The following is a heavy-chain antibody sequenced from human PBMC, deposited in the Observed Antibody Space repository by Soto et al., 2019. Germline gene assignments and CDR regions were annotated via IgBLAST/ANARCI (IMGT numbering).Heavy chain of an antibody. CDR3: ATVPDY. D-gene: IGHD2-2*01. CDR1: GGSISSYY. V-gene: IGHV4-59*04. CDR2: MHHSGST. J-gene: IGHJ4*02. Sequence: SETLSLTCSGSGGSISSYYWSWIRQPPGKGLEWIGYMHHSGSTYYNPSLKSRVTISIDRSKNQFSLKLSSVTAADTAVYYCATVPDYWGQGILVTVSS.